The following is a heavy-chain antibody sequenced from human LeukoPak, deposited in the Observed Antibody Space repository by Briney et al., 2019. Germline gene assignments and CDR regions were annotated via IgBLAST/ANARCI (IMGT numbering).Heavy chain of an antibody. Sequence: SETLSLTCAIYGGSFSGYSWSWIRQPPGKGLEWIGEINHSGGTNYNPSLKSRVTISVDTSKNQFSLKLSSVTAADTAVYYCARDRPVSGANWFDPWGQGALVTVSS. CDR2: INHSGGT. CDR1: GGSFSGYS. J-gene: IGHJ5*02. V-gene: IGHV4-34*01. D-gene: IGHD2-8*02. CDR3: ARDRPVSGANWFDP.